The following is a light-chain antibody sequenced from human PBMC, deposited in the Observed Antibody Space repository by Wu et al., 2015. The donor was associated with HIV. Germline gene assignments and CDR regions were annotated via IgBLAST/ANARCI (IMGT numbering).Light chain of an antibody. J-gene: IGKJ4*01. CDR2: SAS. Sequence: IVLTQSPGNLSLSAGLRVILYCRASETIRDNYLAWYQHKPGQAPRLLIHSASIRATGFPARFSGSGSETEFTLTISSMQSEDFAVYYCQQYHSWPPLTFGGGTKVEI. CDR3: QQYHSWPPLT. CDR1: ETIRDN. V-gene: IGKV3-15*01.